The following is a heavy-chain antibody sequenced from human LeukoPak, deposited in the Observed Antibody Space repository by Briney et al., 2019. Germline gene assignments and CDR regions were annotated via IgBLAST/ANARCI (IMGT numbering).Heavy chain of an antibody. CDR2: MNPNSGNT. V-gene: IGHV1-8*03. CDR3: ARAYSSSWFYPDYYMDV. J-gene: IGHJ6*03. Sequence: ASVKVSCKASGYTFTSYDINWVRQATGRGLEWMGWMNPNSGNTGYAQKFQGRVTITRNTSISTAYMELSSLRSEDTAVYYCARAYSSSWFYPDYYMDVWGKGTTVTVSS. D-gene: IGHD6-13*01. CDR1: GYTFTSYD.